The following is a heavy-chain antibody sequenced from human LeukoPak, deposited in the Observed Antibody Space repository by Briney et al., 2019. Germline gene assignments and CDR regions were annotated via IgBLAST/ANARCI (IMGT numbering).Heavy chain of an antibody. V-gene: IGHV3-20*04. D-gene: IGHD2-2*01. CDR3: ARADTVVVPAAMRYSLYYYYMDV. Sequence: PGGSLRLSCAAYGFTFDDYGMSWVRQAPGKGLEWVSGINWNGGSTGYGGSVKGRFTISRDNAKNSLYLQMNSLRAEDTALYYCARADTVVVPAAMRYSLYYYYMDVWGKGTTVTVSS. J-gene: IGHJ6*03. CDR1: GFTFDDYG. CDR2: INWNGGST.